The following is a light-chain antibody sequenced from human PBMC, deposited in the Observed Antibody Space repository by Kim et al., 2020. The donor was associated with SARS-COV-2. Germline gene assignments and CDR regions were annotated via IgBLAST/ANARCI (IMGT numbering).Light chain of an antibody. Sequence: DIVMTQSPDSLAVSLGERATINCKSSQSVLYSPDNRNCLAWYQHKPGQPPKLLIYSASTRESGVPDRFTGSGSMTDFTLTISSLQAEDVAVYYCQQYLGSPPYTFGQGTKLEI. CDR1: QSVLYSPDNRNC. V-gene: IGKV4-1*01. J-gene: IGKJ2*01. CDR2: SAS. CDR3: QQYLGSPPYT.